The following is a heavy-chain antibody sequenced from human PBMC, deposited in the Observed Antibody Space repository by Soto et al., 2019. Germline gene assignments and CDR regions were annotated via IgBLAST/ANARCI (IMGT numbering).Heavy chain of an antibody. J-gene: IGHJ6*02. D-gene: IGHD2-21*02. V-gene: IGHV2-5*02. Sequence: QITLKESGPTLVKPTQTLTLTCSFSGFSLSTTGVGVGWIRQPPGKALEWLALIYWDDDKRYNPSLNSRGIITKDTSKNQVVLAMTNMDPVDTATYYCVQGRCGGACLQGYSSHSYYGLDVWGQGTTVTVAS. CDR3: VQGRCGGACLQGYSSHSYYGLDV. CDR1: GFSLSTTGVG. CDR2: IYWDDDK.